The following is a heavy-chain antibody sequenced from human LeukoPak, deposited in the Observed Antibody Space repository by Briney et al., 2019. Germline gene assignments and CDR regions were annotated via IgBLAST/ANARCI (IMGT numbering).Heavy chain of an antibody. J-gene: IGHJ4*02. CDR3: ARSLAGGSSTSCYRY. CDR2: INPNSGGT. V-gene: IGHV1-2*02. D-gene: IGHD2-2*01. CDR1: GYTFTGYY. Sequence: ASVKVSCKASGYTFTGYYMHWVRQAPGQGLEWMGWINPNSGGTNYAQKFQGRVTMTRDTSISTAYMELSRLRSDDTAVYYCARSLAGGSSTSCYRYWGQGTLVTVSS.